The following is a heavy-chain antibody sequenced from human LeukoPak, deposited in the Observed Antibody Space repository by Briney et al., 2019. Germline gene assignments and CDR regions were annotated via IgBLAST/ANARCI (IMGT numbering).Heavy chain of an antibody. CDR1: GGTFSSYA. J-gene: IGHJ4*02. CDR2: IIPIFGTA. Sequence: SVKVSCKASGGTFSSYAISWVRQAPGQGLEWMGGIIPIFGTANYAKKFQGRVTITADESTSTAYMELSSLRSEDTAVYYCARCRIFGVVIQMYYFDYWGQGTLVTVSS. D-gene: IGHD3-3*01. CDR3: ARCRIFGVVIQMYYFDY. V-gene: IGHV1-69*13.